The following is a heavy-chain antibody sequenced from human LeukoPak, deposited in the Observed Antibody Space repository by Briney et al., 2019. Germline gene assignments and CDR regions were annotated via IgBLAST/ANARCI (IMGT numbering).Heavy chain of an antibody. J-gene: IGHJ5*02. V-gene: IGHV4-30-2*01. D-gene: IGHD2-2*01. CDR3: ARATLCSSSTSCRFDP. Sequence: PSETLSLTCTVSGGSISSGGYYWSWSRQPPGKGLEWVGYIYHGGSTYDTPSLNSRVTISVARSKNQFSLKLSSVTAADTAVYYCARATLCSSSTSCRFDPWGQGTLVTVSS. CDR1: GGSISSGGYY. CDR2: IYHGGST.